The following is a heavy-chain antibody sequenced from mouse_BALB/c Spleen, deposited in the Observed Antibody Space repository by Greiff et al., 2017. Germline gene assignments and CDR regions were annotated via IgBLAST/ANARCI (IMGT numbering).Heavy chain of an antibody. J-gene: IGHJ1*01. V-gene: IGHV1S22*01. CDR2: IYPGSGST. CDR3: TRGGGVWYFDV. Sequence: LQQPGSELVRPGASVKLSCKASGYTFTSYWMHWVKQRPGQGLEWIGNIYPGSGSTNYDEKFKSKATLTVDTSSSTAYMQLSSLTSEDSAVYYCTRGGGVWYFDVWGAGTTVTVSS. CDR1: GYTFTSYW.